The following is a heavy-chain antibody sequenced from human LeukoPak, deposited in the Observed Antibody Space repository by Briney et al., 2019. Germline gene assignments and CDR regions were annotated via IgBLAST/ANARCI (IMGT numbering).Heavy chain of an antibody. J-gene: IGHJ4*02. CDR3: AKDRNSGNYYQTGDFHY. CDR1: GFTFSSYG. CDR2: ISNSGGST. V-gene: IGHV3-23*01. D-gene: IGHD1-26*01. Sequence: GGTLRLSCAASGFTFSSYGMSWVRQAPGKGLEWVSGISNSGGSTYYADSVKGRFTISRDNSKNTLYLQMNSLRAEDTALYYCAKDRNSGNYYQTGDFHYWGQGTLVTVSS.